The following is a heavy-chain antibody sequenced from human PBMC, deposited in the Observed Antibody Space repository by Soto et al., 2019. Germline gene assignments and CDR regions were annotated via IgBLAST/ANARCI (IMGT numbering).Heavy chain of an antibody. Sequence: QLQLQESGPGLVKPSETLSLTCTVSGGSISSSSYYWGWIRQPPGKGLEWIGRIYYSGSTYYNPSLKSRVTISVDTSKNQFSLKLSSVTAADPAVYYCARLDAMIRLIDYWGQGTLVTVSS. CDR1: GGSISSSSYY. V-gene: IGHV4-39*01. CDR3: ARLDAMIRLIDY. D-gene: IGHD3-22*01. CDR2: IYYSGST. J-gene: IGHJ4*02.